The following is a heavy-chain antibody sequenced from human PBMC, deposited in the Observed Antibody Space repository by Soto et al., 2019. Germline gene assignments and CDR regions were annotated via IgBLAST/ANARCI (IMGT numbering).Heavy chain of an antibody. D-gene: IGHD6-19*01. CDR2: ISSSSSYI. Sequence: EVQLVESGGGLVKPGGSLRLSCAASGFTFSSYSMNWVRQAPGKGLEWVSSISSSSSYIYYADSVKGRFTISRDNAKNSLYRQMNSLRAKDTAVYYCARDHLLGSGWSDCQHWGQGTLVTVAA. V-gene: IGHV3-21*01. J-gene: IGHJ1*01. CDR3: ARDHLLGSGWSDCQH. CDR1: GFTFSSYS.